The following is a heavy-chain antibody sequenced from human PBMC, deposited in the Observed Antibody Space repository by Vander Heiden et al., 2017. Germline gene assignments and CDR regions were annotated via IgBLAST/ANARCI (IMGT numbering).Heavy chain of an antibody. CDR1: RFTFSNYA. CDR2: ITGTGDSP. Sequence: VHLLESGGGLVQPGGSLRLSCTASRFTFSNYAMSWVRQAPGKGLQWVSSITGTGDSPYYADSVKGRFTISRDNSKNTLDLQMNSLRAEDTAVYYCAQVNNWLPFDYWGQGTLVTVSS. J-gene: IGHJ4*02. V-gene: IGHV3-23*01. D-gene: IGHD1-1*01. CDR3: AQVNNWLPFDY.